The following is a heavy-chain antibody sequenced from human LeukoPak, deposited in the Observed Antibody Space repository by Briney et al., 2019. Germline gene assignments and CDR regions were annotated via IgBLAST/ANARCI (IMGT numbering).Heavy chain of an antibody. CDR2: IKSKTDGGTT. V-gene: IGHV3-15*07. CDR3: TTWFYYDSSGYAY. Sequence: GGSLRLSCAASGFILTNAWMHWVRQAPGKGLEWVGRIKSKTDGGTTDYAAPVKGRFTISRDDSKNTLYLQMNSLKTEDTAVYYCTTWFYYDSSGYAYWGQGTLVTVSP. D-gene: IGHD3-22*01. CDR1: GFILTNAW. J-gene: IGHJ4*02.